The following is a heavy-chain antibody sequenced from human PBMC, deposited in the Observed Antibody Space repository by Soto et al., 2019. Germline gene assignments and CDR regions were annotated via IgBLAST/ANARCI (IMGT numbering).Heavy chain of an antibody. CDR1: GFTVSSNY. J-gene: IGHJ6*02. Sequence: EVQLVETGGGLIQPGGSLRLSCAASGFTVSSNYMSWVRQAPGKGLEWVSVIYSGGSTYYADSVKGRFTISRDNSKNTLYLQMNSLRAQDTAVYYCARSLSFDWLGSYYYYYGMDVWGQGTTVTVSS. V-gene: IGHV3-53*02. CDR3: ARSLSFDWLGSYYYYYGMDV. D-gene: IGHD3-9*01. CDR2: IYSGGST.